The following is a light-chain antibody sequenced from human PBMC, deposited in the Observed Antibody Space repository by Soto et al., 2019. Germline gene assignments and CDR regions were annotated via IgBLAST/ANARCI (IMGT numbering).Light chain of an antibody. V-gene: IGKV3-20*01. CDR3: HQYSSSPRT. CDR1: QSVSNNY. J-gene: IGKJ1*01. CDR2: GAS. Sequence: EVVLTQSPGTLSLSPGERATLSCRASQSVSNNYLAWYQQKPGQAPRLLIYGASTRATGVPDRFSGSGSGTEFTLTISRLEPEDFVVFYCHQYSSSPRTFGQGTRVVVK.